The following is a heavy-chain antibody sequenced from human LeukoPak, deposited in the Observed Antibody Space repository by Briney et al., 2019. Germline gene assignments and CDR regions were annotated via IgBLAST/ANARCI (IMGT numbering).Heavy chain of an antibody. J-gene: IGHJ4*02. Sequence: PGGSLRLSCAASGFTVSSNYMSWVRQAPGKGLEWVSVIYSGGSTYYADSVKGRFTTSRDNSKNTLYLQMNSLRAEDTAVYYCARVSYDSSGYYFDYWGEGTLVTVSS. CDR2: IYSGGST. CDR1: GFTVSSNY. V-gene: IGHV3-53*01. CDR3: ARVSYDSSGYYFDY. D-gene: IGHD3-22*01.